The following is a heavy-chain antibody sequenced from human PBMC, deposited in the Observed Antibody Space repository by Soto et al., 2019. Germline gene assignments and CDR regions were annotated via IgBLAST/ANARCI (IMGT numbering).Heavy chain of an antibody. Sequence: GGSLRLSCAASGLFFNTYAVHWVRQAPGKGLEWVAVISNDETKKYFADSVKGRVSISRVSSKNTVYLQMDSLRAEDTAVYYCARSIAVAGLDYWGPGTLVTVS. V-gene: IGHV3-30-3*01. D-gene: IGHD6-19*01. CDR2: ISNDETKK. CDR1: GLFFNTYA. J-gene: IGHJ4*02. CDR3: ARSIAVAGLDY.